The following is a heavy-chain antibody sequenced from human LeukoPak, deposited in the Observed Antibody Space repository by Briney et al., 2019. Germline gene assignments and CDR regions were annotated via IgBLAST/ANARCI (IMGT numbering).Heavy chain of an antibody. V-gene: IGHV3-21*01. CDR3: ATSNYGDYQSDY. CDR2: ISSSSSCI. D-gene: IGHD4-17*01. J-gene: IGHJ4*02. Sequence: GGSLRLSCAASGFTFSSYSMNWVRQAPGKGLEWVSSISSSSSCIYYADSVKGRFTISRDNAKNSLYLQMNSLRAEDTAVYYCATSNYGDYQSDYWGQGTLVTVSS. CDR1: GFTFSSYS.